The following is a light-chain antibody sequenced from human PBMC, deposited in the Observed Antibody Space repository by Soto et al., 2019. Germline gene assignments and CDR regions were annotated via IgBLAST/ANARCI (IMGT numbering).Light chain of an antibody. V-gene: IGKV1-5*01. CDR1: ENIKNW. J-gene: IGKJ1*01. CDR2: DAS. CDR3: QQYDVHPKT. Sequence: DVQMTQSPSTLAASVGDRVTITCRASENIKNWLAWYQQTPGKAPKVLISDASRLETGVPSRFSGSGYETDFTLTITSLQTDDFGTYHCQQYDVHPKTFGQGTKLDIK.